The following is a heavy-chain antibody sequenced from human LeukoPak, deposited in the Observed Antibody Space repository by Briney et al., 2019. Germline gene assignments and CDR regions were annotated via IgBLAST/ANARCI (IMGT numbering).Heavy chain of an antibody. CDR2: IYYSGST. D-gene: IGHD6-13*01. J-gene: IGHJ4*02. Sequence: SETLSLTCTVSGGSISSSSYYWGWIRQPPGKGLEWIGSIYYSGSTYYNPSLKSRVTISVDTSKNQFSLKLSSVTAADTAVYYCAIPQYSSSWERGGFDYWGQGTLVTVSS. V-gene: IGHV4-39*01. CDR3: AIPQYSSSWERGGFDY. CDR1: GGSISSSSYY.